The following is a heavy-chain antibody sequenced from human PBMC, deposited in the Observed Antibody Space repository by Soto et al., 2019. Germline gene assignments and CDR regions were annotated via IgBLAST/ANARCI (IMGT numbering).Heavy chain of an antibody. D-gene: IGHD6-13*01. CDR2: IIPIFGTA. J-gene: IGHJ6*02. CDR3: ARDRSPSSFYYYYGMDV. Sequence: SVKVSCKASVGTFSSYAISWVRQAPGQGLEWMGGIIPIFGTANYAQKFQGRVTITADESTSTAYMELSSLRSEDTAVYYCARDRSPSSFYYYYGMDVWGQGTTVTVSS. V-gene: IGHV1-69*13. CDR1: VGTFSSYA.